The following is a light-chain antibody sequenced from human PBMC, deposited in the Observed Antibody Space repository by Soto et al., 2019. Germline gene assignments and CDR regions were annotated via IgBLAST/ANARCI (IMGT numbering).Light chain of an antibody. Sequence: MERSPATLSVYSGERATLSCRASQSVSSKLAWFQQKPGQAPSLLIYGVSTRATGVPVRFSGSGSGTEFTLTINILQSEDFAVYYCQQYNSWPHTFGQGPKVDI. CDR2: GVS. CDR1: QSVSSK. V-gene: IGKV3-15*01. CDR3: QQYNSWPHT. J-gene: IGKJ2*01.